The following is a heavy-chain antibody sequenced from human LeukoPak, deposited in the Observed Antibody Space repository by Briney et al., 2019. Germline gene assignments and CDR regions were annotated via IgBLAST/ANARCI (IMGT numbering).Heavy chain of an antibody. CDR3: ANGVTRLYFDY. V-gene: IGHV3-23*01. J-gene: IGHJ4*02. Sequence: GGSLRLSCAASVFTFSSYAMSWVRQAPGKGLEWVSAISGSGGSTYYADSVKGRFTISRDNSKNTLYLQMNSLRAEDTAVYYCANGVTRLYFDYWGQGTLVTVSS. D-gene: IGHD4-17*01. CDR1: VFTFSSYA. CDR2: ISGSGGST.